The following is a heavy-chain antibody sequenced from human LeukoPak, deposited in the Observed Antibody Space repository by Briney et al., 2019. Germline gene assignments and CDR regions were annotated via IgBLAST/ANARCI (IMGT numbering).Heavy chain of an antibody. D-gene: IGHD3-3*01. V-gene: IGHV3-53*01. J-gene: IGHJ6*03. CDR2: IYSGGST. CDR1: GFTVSSNY. CDR3: ARNPLYYDFWSGYYTSYMDV. Sequence: GGSLRLSCAASGFTVSSNYMSWVRQAPGKGLEWVSVIYSGGSTYYADSVKGRFTISRDNSKNTLYLQMNSLRAEDTAVYYCARNPLYYDFWSGYYTSYMDVWGKGTTVTVSS.